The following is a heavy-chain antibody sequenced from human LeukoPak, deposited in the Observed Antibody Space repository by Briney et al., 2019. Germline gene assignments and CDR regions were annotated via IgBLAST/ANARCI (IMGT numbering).Heavy chain of an antibody. CDR3: AKASNGGSYYGVIIDY. J-gene: IGHJ4*02. Sequence: GRSLRLSCAASGFTFSTYGMHWVRQAPGKGLEGVAVISYDGSNKYYTDSVKGRFTISRDNSKNTLYLQMNSLRAEDTAVYYCAKASNGGSYYGVIIDYWGQGTLVTVSS. CDR2: ISYDGSNK. D-gene: IGHD1-26*01. CDR1: GFTFSTYG. V-gene: IGHV3-30*18.